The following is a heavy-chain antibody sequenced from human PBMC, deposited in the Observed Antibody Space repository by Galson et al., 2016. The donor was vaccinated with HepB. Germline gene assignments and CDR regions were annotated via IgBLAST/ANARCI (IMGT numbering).Heavy chain of an antibody. V-gene: IGHV3-7*01. CDR2: IKQDGSEK. CDR3: ARHPVSEWLLPHNWFDP. CDR1: GFTFSSYW. Sequence: SLRLSCAASGFTFSSYWMSWVRQAPGKGLEWVANIKQDGSEKYYVDSVKGRFTISRDNAKNSLYLQMNSLRAEDTAVYYCARHPVSEWLLPHNWFDPWGQGTLVTVSS. D-gene: IGHD3-22*01. J-gene: IGHJ5*02.